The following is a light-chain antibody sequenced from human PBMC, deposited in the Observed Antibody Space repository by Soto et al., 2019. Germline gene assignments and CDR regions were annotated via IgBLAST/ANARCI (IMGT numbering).Light chain of an antibody. Sequence: QSVLTQPASVSGSPGQSITISCTGTSSDVGGYDYVSWYQQHPGKAPKLMIYGVSNRPSGVSNPFSGSKSGNTASLTISGLQAEDEADYYCSSYTNSITHVFGGGTKLTVL. V-gene: IGLV2-14*03. CDR3: SSYTNSITHV. CDR2: GVS. J-gene: IGLJ3*02. CDR1: SSDVGGYDY.